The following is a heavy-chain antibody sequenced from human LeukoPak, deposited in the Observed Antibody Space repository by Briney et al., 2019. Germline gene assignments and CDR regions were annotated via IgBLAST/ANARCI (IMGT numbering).Heavy chain of an antibody. D-gene: IGHD3-10*01. Sequence: GGSLRLSCAASGFTFSSYSMNWVRQAPGKGLEWVSSISSSSSYIYYADSVKGRFTISRDNTKNSLYQQMNSLRVEDSAVYYCATDLIHYYASGAKTWGQGTLVTVSS. J-gene: IGHJ5*02. CDR2: ISSSSSYI. V-gene: IGHV3-21*01. CDR3: ATDLIHYYASGAKT. CDR1: GFTFSSYS.